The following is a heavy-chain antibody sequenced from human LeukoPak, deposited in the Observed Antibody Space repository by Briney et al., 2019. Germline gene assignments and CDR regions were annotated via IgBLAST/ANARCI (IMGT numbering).Heavy chain of an antibody. D-gene: IGHD2-2*01. Sequence: GGSLRLSCAASGFTFSSYAMHWVRQAPGKGLEWVAVISYDGSNKYYADSAKGRFTISRDNSENTLYLQMNSLRAEDTAVYYCARDRGYCSSTSCPYYYYGMDVWGQGTTVTVSS. J-gene: IGHJ6*02. V-gene: IGHV3-30-3*01. CDR1: GFTFSSYA. CDR2: ISYDGSNK. CDR3: ARDRGYCSSTSCPYYYYGMDV.